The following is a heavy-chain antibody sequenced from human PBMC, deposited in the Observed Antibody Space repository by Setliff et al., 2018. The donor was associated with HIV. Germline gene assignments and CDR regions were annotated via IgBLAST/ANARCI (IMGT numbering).Heavy chain of an antibody. CDR3: ARSITTAGTVFDY. D-gene: IGHD6-13*01. Sequence: PSQTLSLTCAISGDSVSNYSAAWNWIRQSPSRGLEWLGRTFHRSKWYSDYAESVRSRITINPDTSKNRLSLQLHSVTPEDTAVYYCARSITTAGTVFDYWGQGTLVTVSS. CDR2: TFHRSKWYS. CDR1: GDSVSNYSAA. V-gene: IGHV6-1*01. J-gene: IGHJ4*02.